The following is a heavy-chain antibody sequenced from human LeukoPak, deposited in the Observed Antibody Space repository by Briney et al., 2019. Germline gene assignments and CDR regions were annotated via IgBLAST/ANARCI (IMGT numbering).Heavy chain of an antibody. CDR1: GYTFTSYG. CDR3: ARPYCSGGSCSPSPDY. V-gene: IGHV1-18*04. J-gene: IGHJ4*02. D-gene: IGHD2-15*01. CDR2: ISAYNGNT. Sequence: GASVKVSCKASGYTFTSYGISWVRQAPGQGLEWMGWISAYNGNTNYAQKLQGRVTMTTDTSTSTAYMELRSLRSDDTAVYYCARPYCSGGSCSPSPDYWSQGTLVTVSS.